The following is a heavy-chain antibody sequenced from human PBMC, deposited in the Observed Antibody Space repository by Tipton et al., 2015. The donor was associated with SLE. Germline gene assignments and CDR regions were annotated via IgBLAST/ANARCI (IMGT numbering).Heavy chain of an antibody. Sequence: LRLSCTVSGDSITNYYWNWIRQPPGKGLEWIGYIYYSGTTNFNPSLKSRVTISVDASKNQFSLNFSSVTAADTAVYYCARQGAWGSNDYWGPGTLVTVSS. J-gene: IGHJ4*02. D-gene: IGHD7-27*01. V-gene: IGHV4-59*01. CDR2: IYYSGTT. CDR1: GDSITNYY. CDR3: ARQGAWGSNDY.